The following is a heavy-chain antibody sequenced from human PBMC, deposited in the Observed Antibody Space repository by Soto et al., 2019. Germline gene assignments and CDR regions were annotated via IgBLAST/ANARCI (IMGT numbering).Heavy chain of an antibody. CDR2: IYYSGST. V-gene: IGHV4-39*01. CDR3: STKINWFDP. CDR1: GGSISSSSYY. Sequence: QLQLQESGPGLVKPSETLSLTCTVSGGSISSSSYYWGWIRQPPGKGLEWIGSIYYSGSTYYNPSRKGRVTISVDTAKNQFSLKLSSVTAADTAVYYRSTKINWFDPWGQGTLVTFSS. J-gene: IGHJ5*02.